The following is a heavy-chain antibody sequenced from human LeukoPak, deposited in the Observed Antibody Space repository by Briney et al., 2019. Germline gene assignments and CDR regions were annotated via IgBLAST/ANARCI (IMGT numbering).Heavy chain of an antibody. CDR3: TRHSIQLWSMYYFDY. J-gene: IGHJ4*02. CDR2: ISNSSTYI. D-gene: IGHD5-18*01. CDR1: GFTFSSYS. V-gene: IGHV3-21*01. Sequence: GGSLRLSCAASGFTFSSYSMNWVRQAPGKGLEWVSSISNSSTYIYYADSVKGRFTISRDNAENSLYLQMNSLRAEDTAVYYCTRHSIQLWSMYYFDYWGQGTLVTVSS.